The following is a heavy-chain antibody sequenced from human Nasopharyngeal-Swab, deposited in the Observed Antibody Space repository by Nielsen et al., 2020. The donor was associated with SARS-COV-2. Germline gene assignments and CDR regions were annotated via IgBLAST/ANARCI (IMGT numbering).Heavy chain of an antibody. CDR2: ISGSGGSK. J-gene: IGHJ5*02. D-gene: IGHD2-21*01. CDR1: GFTFSSYA. V-gene: IGHV3-23*01. CDR3: ARDVAGADSA. Sequence: GESLKISCAASGFTFSSYAMSWVRQAPGKGLEWVSAISGSGGSKYYADSVKGRFTISRDNSKNTMYLQMNNLRAEDTALYYCARDVAGADSAWGQGTLVTVSS.